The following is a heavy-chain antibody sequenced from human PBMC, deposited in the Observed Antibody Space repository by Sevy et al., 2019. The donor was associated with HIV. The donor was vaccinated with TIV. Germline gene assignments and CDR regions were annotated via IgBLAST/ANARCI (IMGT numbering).Heavy chain of an antibody. CDR1: GFAFYDYS. J-gene: IGHJ4*02. Sequence: GGSLRLSCAASGFAFYDYSMSWIRQAPGKGLEWVATLSFGWGKINYADSVKGRFTISRDNSKNSFYLQMDNLSVEDTALYYCAREGCTRPHDYWGQGTRVTVSS. CDR2: LSFGWGKI. CDR3: AREGCTRPHDY. D-gene: IGHD2-8*01. V-gene: IGHV3-23*01.